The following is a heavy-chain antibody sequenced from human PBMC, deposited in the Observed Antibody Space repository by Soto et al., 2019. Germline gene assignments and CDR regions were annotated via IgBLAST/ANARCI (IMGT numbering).Heavy chain of an antibody. CDR1: GGSISSYY. Sequence: SETLSLTCTVSGGSISSYYWSWIRQPPGKGLEWIGYIYYSGSTNYNPSLKSRVTISVDTSKNQFSLKLSSVTAADTAVYYCARDMLTSGGWFDPWGQGTLVTVSS. CDR3: ARDMLTSGGWFDP. D-gene: IGHD3-16*01. J-gene: IGHJ5*02. V-gene: IGHV4-59*01. CDR2: IYYSGST.